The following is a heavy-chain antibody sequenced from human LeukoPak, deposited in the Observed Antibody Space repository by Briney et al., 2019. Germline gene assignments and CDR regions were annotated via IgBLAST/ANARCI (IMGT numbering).Heavy chain of an antibody. J-gene: IGHJ4*02. CDR1: GGSISSYY. D-gene: IGHD6-6*01. V-gene: IGHV4-59*01. CDR3: AGEWRSSSAGITN. CDR2: IYYSGST. Sequence: PSETLSLTCTVSGGSISSYYWSWIRQPPGKGLEWIGYIYYSGSTNYNPSLKSRVTISVDTSKNQFSLKLSSVTAADTAVYYCAGEWRSSSAGITNWGQGTLVTVSS.